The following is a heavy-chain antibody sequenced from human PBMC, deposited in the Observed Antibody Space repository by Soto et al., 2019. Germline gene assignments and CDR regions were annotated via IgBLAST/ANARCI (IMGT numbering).Heavy chain of an antibody. V-gene: IGHV3-49*03. CDR2: IRSKAYGGTT. D-gene: IGHD3-3*01. Sequence: PLRLSCTASGFTFGDYAMSWFRQAPGKGLEWVGFIRSKAYGGTTEYAASVKGRFTISRDDSKSIAYLQMNSLKTEDTAVYYCTRGGVLRFFSLNNWFDPWGQGTLVTVSS. CDR3: TRGGVLRFFSLNNWFDP. J-gene: IGHJ5*02. CDR1: GFTFGDYA.